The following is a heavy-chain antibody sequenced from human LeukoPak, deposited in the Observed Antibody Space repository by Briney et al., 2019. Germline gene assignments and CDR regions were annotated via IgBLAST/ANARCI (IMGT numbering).Heavy chain of an antibody. CDR2: VSRFGGTT. CDR3: VKHVGSRWSNNRFDP. Sequence: PGGSLRLSCAASGFTFDSYAMSWVRQAPGKGLEWVSAVSRFGGTTYYADSAKGRFTISRDNSNNTVYLQMNSLRVGDTALYYCVKHVGSRWSNNRFDPWGLGTLVTVS. V-gene: IGHV3-23*01. J-gene: IGHJ5*02. CDR1: GFTFDSYA. D-gene: IGHD6-13*01.